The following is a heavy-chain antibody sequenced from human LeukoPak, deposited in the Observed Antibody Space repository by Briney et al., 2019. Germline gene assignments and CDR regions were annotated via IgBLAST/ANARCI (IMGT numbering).Heavy chain of an antibody. J-gene: IGHJ4*02. CDR1: GGTFSSYA. Sequence: ASVKVSCKASGGTFSSYATSWVRQAPGQGLEWMGGIIPIFGTANYAQKFQGRVTITTDESTSTAYMELSSLRSEDTAVYYCARGKVYDFWSGYSDYFDYWGQGTLVTVSS. V-gene: IGHV1-69*05. CDR3: ARGKVYDFWSGYSDYFDY. CDR2: IIPIFGTA. D-gene: IGHD3-3*01.